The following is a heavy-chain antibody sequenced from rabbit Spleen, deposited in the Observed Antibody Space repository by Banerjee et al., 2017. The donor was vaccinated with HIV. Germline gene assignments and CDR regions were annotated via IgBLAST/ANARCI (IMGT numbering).Heavy chain of an antibody. CDR3: ARDAAGREDFNL. V-gene: IGHV1S40*01. CDR2: IDVTKDGST. D-gene: IGHD4-2*01. CDR1: GFSFSSGYD. J-gene: IGHJ4*01. Sequence: QQLVESGGGLVQPGASLTLTCKASGFSFSSGYDMCWVRQAPGKGLEWVACIDVTKDGSTYYASWAKGRFTIYRTSSTTVALQVTSLTAADTATYFCARDAAGREDFNLWGQGTLVTVS.